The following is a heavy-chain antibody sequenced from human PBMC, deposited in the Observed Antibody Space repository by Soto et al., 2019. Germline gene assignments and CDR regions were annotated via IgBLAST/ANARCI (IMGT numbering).Heavy chain of an antibody. D-gene: IGHD6-13*01. V-gene: IGHV3-23*01. CDR3: ARGVATAGTGSWFDP. CDR1: GFTFTSYA. Sequence: EVQLLESGGGLVQPGGSLRLSCAASGFTFTSYAMSWVRQAPGKGLEWVSAISGSGGSTYYADSVKGRFTISRDNSKNTLYLQMNSLRAADTALYYCARGVATAGTGSWFDPWGQGTLVTVSS. CDR2: ISGSGGST. J-gene: IGHJ5*02.